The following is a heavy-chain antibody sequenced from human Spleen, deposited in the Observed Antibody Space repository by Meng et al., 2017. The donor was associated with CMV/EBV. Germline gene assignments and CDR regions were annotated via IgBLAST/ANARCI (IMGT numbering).Heavy chain of an antibody. CDR2: IIPILGIA. CDR3: ARVKGCSSTSCYAQFYYYYGMDV. Sequence: SVKVSCKASGDTFNSYGISWVRQAPGQGLEWMGGIIPILGIANYAQKFQGRVTITADKSTSTAYMELSSLRSEDTAVYYCARVKGCSSTSCYAQFYYYYGMDVWGQGTTVTVSS. J-gene: IGHJ6*02. CDR1: GDTFNSYG. D-gene: IGHD2-2*01. V-gene: IGHV1-69*10.